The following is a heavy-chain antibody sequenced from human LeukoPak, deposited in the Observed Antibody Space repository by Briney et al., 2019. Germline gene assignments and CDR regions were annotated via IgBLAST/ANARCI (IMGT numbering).Heavy chain of an antibody. CDR3: TRHDDWWSAMTTVTTLDY. Sequence: PGGSLRLSCAASGFTFSSYAMHWVRQAPGKGLEWVAVISYDGSDKYYADSVKGRFAISRDSSKNTLYLQMNSLKTEDTAVYYCTRHDDWWSAMTTVTTLDYWGQGTLVTVSS. J-gene: IGHJ4*02. V-gene: IGHV3-30*09. CDR1: GFTFSSYA. D-gene: IGHD4-17*01. CDR2: ISYDGSDK.